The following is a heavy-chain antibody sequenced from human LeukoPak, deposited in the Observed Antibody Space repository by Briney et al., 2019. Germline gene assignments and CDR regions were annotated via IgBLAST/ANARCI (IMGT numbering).Heavy chain of an antibody. CDR3: ARVLWFGELLNVFDY. D-gene: IGHD3-10*01. J-gene: IGHJ4*02. CDR1: GYTFTGYY. CDR2: INPNSGGT. V-gene: IGHV1-2*02. Sequence: GASVKVSCKASGYTFTGYYMHWVRQAPGQGLEWMGWINPNSGGTNYAQKFQGRVTMTRDTSISTAYMELSRLRSDDTAVYYCARVLWFGELLNVFDYWGQGTLVTVSS.